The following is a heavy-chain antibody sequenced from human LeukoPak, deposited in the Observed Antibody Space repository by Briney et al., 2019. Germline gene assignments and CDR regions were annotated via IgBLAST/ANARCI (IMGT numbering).Heavy chain of an antibody. Sequence: PRASVTVSCKASGGTFSSYTISWVRQAPGQGLEWMGRIIPILGIANYAQKFQGRVTITADKSTSTAYMELSSLRAEDTAVYYCARDVSSSCETWGQGTLVTVSS. J-gene: IGHJ5*02. D-gene: IGHD6-13*01. CDR1: GGTFSSYT. CDR2: IIPILGIA. CDR3: ARDVSSSCET. V-gene: IGHV1-69*04.